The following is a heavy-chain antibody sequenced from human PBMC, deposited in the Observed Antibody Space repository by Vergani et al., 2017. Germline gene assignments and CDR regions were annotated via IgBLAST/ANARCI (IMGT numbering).Heavy chain of an antibody. J-gene: IGHJ1*01. D-gene: IGHD1-1*01. CDR1: GFTSSYYG. CDR3: ATKSCGTPGCQIGYFSE. CDR2: ISYDGTQK. V-gene: IGHV3-30*03. Sequence: QVHLVESGGGVVQPGRSLRLSCVVSGFTSSYYGMHWVRQAPGKGLEWVAVISYDGTQKYYADSVKGRFTISRDNSTSTLYLQMNSLRTEDTAVYYCATKSCGTPGCQIGYFSEWGQGTLVTVSS.